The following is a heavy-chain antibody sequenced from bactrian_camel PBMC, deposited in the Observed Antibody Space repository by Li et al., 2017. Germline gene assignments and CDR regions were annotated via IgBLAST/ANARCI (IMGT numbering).Heavy chain of an antibody. CDR2: LDVAQEIA. D-gene: IGHD4*01. CDR1: GFTFSRYA. CDR3: AAAMSTRAKIQFPSTFPF. Sequence: DVQLVESGGGLVQPGGSLRLSCAASGFTFSRYAMSWVRQAPGKEREGVASLDVAQEIATYADSMKGRFSVSQDKANSRLYLEMSNLFPNDTAVYYCAAAMSTRAKIQFPSTFPFWGQGTQVTVS. V-gene: IGHV3S44*01. J-gene: IGHJ4*01.